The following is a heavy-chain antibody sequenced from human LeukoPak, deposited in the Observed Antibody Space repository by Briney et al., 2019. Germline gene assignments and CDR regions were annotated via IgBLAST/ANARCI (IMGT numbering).Heavy chain of an antibody. CDR2: ISYDGNNK. CDR1: GFTFSNYA. CDR3: ARGRGLVVDLDY. D-gene: IGHD2-15*01. J-gene: IGHJ4*02. V-gene: IGHV3-30*04. Sequence: PGGSLRLSCAASGFTFSNYAMHWVRQAPGKGLEWVAVISYDGNNKYYVDSVKGRFTISRDNSKNTLYVQMNSLRAEDTAVYYCARGRGLVVDLDYWGQGTLVTVSS.